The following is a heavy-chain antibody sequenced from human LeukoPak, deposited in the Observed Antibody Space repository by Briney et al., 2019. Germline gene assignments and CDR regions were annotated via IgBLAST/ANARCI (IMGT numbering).Heavy chain of an antibody. CDR3: ARVLTAVAGPNYFDF. CDR2: IYSSGNT. V-gene: IGHV4-4*07. Sequence: PSETLSLTCTVSGGSISRLYWSWIRRPAGKGLEWIGRIYSSGNTNYNPSLNSRLTMSVDTSKNQFSQKLTSVTAADTAVYYCARVLTAVAGPNYFDFWGQGNLVTVSS. J-gene: IGHJ4*02. CDR1: GGSISRLY. D-gene: IGHD6-19*01.